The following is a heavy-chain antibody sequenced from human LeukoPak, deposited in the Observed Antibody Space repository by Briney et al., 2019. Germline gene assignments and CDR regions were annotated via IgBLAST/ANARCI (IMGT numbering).Heavy chain of an antibody. V-gene: IGHV4-34*01. CDR2: INHSGST. CDR1: GGSFSGYY. J-gene: IGHJ4*02. D-gene: IGHD3-16*02. Sequence: TSETLSLTCAVYGGSFSGYYWSWIRQPPGKGLEWTGEINHSGSTNYNPSLKSRVTISVDTSKNQFSLKLSSVTAADTAVYYCARGQPSIRYYDYVWGSYRYTVDFDYWGQGTLVTVSS. CDR3: ARGQPSIRYYDYVWGSYRYTVDFDY.